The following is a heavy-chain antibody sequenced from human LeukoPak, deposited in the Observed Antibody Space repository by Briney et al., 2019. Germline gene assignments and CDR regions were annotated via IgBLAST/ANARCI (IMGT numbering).Heavy chain of an antibody. J-gene: IGHJ4*02. CDR3: AKAHGGSGYDSYFDY. D-gene: IGHD5-12*01. CDR1: GFTFSSYG. CDR2: ISYDGSNK. V-gene: IGHV3-30*18. Sequence: PGRSLRLSCAASGFTFSSYGMHWVRQASGKGLEWVAVISYDGSNKYYADSVKGRFTISRDNSKNTLYLQMNSLRAEDTAVYYCAKAHGGSGYDSYFDYWGQGTLVTVSS.